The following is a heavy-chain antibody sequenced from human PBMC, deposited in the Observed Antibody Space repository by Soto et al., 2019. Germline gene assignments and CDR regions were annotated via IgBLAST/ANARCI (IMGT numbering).Heavy chain of an antibody. V-gene: IGHV4-34*01. CDR1: GGSFNGYY. D-gene: IGHD5-12*01. Sequence: SETLSLTCAVYGGSFNGYYWSWIRQPPGKGLEWIGEINHSGSTNYNPSLKSRVTISVDTSKNQFSLKLSSVTAADTAVYYCARGYSGYDWGIRGYYYGMDVWGQGTTVTVSS. CDR3: ARGYSGYDWGIRGYYYGMDV. J-gene: IGHJ6*02. CDR2: INHSGST.